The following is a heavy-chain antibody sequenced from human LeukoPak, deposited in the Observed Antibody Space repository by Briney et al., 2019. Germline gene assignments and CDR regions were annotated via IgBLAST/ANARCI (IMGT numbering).Heavy chain of an antibody. D-gene: IGHD1-26*01. V-gene: IGHV3-23*01. Sequence: GGSLRLSCAASGFTFSSYAMSWVRQAPGKGLEWVSTIGNSDTSTYYADSVKGRFTTSRDNSKNSLYLQMNSLRAEDTAIYYCAKAWDWESNFLFEYWGQGTLVTVSS. CDR3: AKAWDWESNFLFEY. J-gene: IGHJ4*02. CDR1: GFTFSSYA. CDR2: IGNSDTST.